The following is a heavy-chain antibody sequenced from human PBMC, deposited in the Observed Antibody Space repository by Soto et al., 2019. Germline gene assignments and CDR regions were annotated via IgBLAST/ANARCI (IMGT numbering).Heavy chain of an antibody. CDR1: GGTFRNSA. D-gene: IGHD1-1*01. CDR3: ARDNDRPQLGGNYYYILDV. J-gene: IGHJ6*02. Sequence: QVQLEQSGAEVKKPGPSVKVSCKASGGTFRNSAISWVRQAPGQGLEWMGGIMPIFRTPDYSQKFQGRVTITADESTSTAYMELSGLRSDDTAVYYCARDNDRPQLGGNYYYILDVWGQGTTVTVSS. CDR2: IMPIFRTP. V-gene: IGHV1-69*12.